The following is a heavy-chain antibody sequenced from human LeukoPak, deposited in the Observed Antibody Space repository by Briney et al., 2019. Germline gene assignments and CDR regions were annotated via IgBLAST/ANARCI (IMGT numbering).Heavy chain of an antibody. CDR2: IKHDGSET. J-gene: IGHJ4*02. V-gene: IGHV3-7*01. CDR1: GFTFSNYW. Sequence: GGSLRLSCAASGFTFSNYWMSWVRQAPGKGLEWVANIKHDGSETHYVASVKGRFTISRDNAKNSLYLQMNTLRAEDTAVYYCARDRTTVTTFDYWGQGTLVTVSS. D-gene: IGHD4-17*01. CDR3: ARDRTTVTTFDY.